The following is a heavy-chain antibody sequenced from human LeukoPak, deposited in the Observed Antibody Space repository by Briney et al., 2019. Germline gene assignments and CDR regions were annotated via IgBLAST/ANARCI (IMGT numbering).Heavy chain of an antibody. Sequence: PSETLSLTCTVSGGSISSSSYYWGWIRQTPGKGLEWIGSIYYSGSTYYNPSLKSRVTISLDTSKNQFSLKLSSVTAADTAVYYCASRGGDAKDVFDIGGQGKMVTVSS. CDR1: GGSISSSSYY. V-gene: IGHV4-39*01. CDR3: ASRGGDAKDVFDI. CDR2: IYYSGST. J-gene: IGHJ3*02. D-gene: IGHD2-21*02.